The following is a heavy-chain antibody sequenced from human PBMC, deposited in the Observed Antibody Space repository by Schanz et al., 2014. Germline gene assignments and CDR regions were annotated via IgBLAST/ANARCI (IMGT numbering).Heavy chain of an antibody. V-gene: IGHV1-46*01. D-gene: IGHD6-13*01. CDR2: INPGGGST. CDR1: GYTFTSDS. J-gene: IGHJ4*02. Sequence: QVQLIQSGAEVKKPGASVKVSSKASGYTFTSDSMHWERQAPGQGLEWMGMINPGGGSTTYAQKFQGRVTMARDTSTSTVDMECSSLRSEDAALYDCARDGVDAAAGGNYWGQGTLVTVSS. CDR3: ARDGVDAAAGGNY.